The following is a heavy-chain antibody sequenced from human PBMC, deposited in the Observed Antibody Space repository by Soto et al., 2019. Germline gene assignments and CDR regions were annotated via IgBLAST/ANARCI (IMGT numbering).Heavy chain of an antibody. V-gene: IGHV6-1*01. Sequence: SQTLSLTCAISGDSVSSNTAAWNWIRSSPSRGLEWLGRTYYRSNWRHDYAVSVKSRITVNPDTSKNHFSLQLDSVAPDDTAVYYCARGVAGTGFDLWGQGTLVTVSS. CDR1: GDSVSSNTAA. CDR3: ARGVAGTGFDL. CDR2: TYYRSNWRH. J-gene: IGHJ4*02. D-gene: IGHD6-19*01.